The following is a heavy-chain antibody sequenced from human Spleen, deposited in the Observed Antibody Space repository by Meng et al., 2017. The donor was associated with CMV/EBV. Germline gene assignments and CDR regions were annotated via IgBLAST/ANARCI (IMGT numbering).Heavy chain of an antibody. Sequence: GGSLRLSCAASGFSFDDDGMTWVRQAPGKGLEWVSIMNRSGGSTYYADSVKGRFTISRDNSRNTLYLQMNSLRADDTAVYYCAKVHLGITRVLYFDYWGQGALVTVSS. CDR3: AKVHLGITRVLYFDY. J-gene: IGHJ4*02. CDR1: GFSFDDDG. D-gene: IGHD3-10*01. V-gene: IGHV3-23*01. CDR2: MNRSGGST.